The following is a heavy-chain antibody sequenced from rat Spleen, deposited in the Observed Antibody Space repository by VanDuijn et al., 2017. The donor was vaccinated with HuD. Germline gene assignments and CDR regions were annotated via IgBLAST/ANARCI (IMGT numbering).Heavy chain of an antibody. CDR1: GYSITSNY. V-gene: IGHV3-3*01. Sequence: EVQLQESGPGLVKPSQSLSLTCSVTGYSITSNYWGWIRKFPGNKLEWMGFITNAGNTNYNPSLKSRISITSDTSKNQFFLQVNSVTTEDTATYYCAACYDGTYYYFDYWGQGVMVTVSS. CDR3: AACYDGTYYYFDY. J-gene: IGHJ2*01. CDR2: ITNAGNT. D-gene: IGHD1-12*02.